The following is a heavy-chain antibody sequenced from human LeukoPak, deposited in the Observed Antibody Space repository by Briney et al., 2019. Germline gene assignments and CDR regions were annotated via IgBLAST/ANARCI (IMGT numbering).Heavy chain of an antibody. CDR1: GYTFTGYY. CDR3: ARGLYYEQQLVTDSGWFDP. D-gene: IGHD6-13*01. V-gene: IGHV1-2*02. J-gene: IGHJ5*02. Sequence: ASVKVSCKASGYTFTGYYMHWVRQAPGQGLEWMGWINPNSGGTNYAQKFHGRVTMTRDTSISTAYMELSRLRSDDTAVYYCARGLYYEQQLVTDSGWFDPWGQGTLVTVSS. CDR2: INPNSGGT.